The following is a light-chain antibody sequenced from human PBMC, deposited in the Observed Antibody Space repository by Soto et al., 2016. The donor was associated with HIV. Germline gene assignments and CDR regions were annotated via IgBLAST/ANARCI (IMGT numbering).Light chain of an antibody. CDR2: KAS. Sequence: IWMTQSPSLVSASPGDRVTITCRASQSIGRFLAWYQQKPGEAPKLLIYKASSLEREVPPRISGSGSGTEFTFTISSLQPDDFATYYCQQFNSYPTTFGQGTKVEIK. CDR3: QQFNSYPTT. V-gene: IGKV1-5*03. J-gene: IGKJ1*01. CDR1: QSIGRF.